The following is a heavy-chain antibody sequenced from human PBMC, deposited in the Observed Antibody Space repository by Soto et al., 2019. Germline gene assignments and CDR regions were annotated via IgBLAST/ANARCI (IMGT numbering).Heavy chain of an antibody. D-gene: IGHD2-2*01. Sequence: SETLSLTCAVYGGSFSGYYWSWIRQPPGKGLEWIGEINHSGSTNYNPSLKSRVTISVDTSKNQFSLKLISVTAAGTAVYYCARGLHQLPPGGYWGQGTLVTVSS. CDR3: ARGLHQLPPGGY. CDR2: INHSGST. V-gene: IGHV4-34*01. J-gene: IGHJ4*02. CDR1: GGSFSGYY.